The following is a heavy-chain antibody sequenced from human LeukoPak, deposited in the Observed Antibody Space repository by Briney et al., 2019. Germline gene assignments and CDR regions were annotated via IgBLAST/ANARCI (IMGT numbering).Heavy chain of an antibody. V-gene: IGHV1-46*01. CDR2: INPSGGST. Sequence: ASVKVSCKASGYTFTSYFMHWVRQAPGQGLEWMGIINPSGGSTSYAQKFQGRVTMTRDTSTSTVYVELSSLRSDDTAIYYCARDHYYDSGVDGMDVWGQGTTVIVSS. CDR1: GYTFTSYF. CDR3: ARDHYYDSGVDGMDV. D-gene: IGHD3-22*01. J-gene: IGHJ6*02.